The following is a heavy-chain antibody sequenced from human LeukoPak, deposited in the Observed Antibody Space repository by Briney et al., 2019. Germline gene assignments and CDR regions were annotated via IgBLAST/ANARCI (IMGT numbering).Heavy chain of an antibody. D-gene: IGHD3-3*01. Sequence: PSETLSLTCAVYGGSFSGYYWSWIRQPPGKGLEWIGETNHSGSTNCNPSLKSRVTISVDTSKNQFSLKLSSVTAADTAVYYCARFDFWSGYHWGTFDIWGQGTMVTVSS. CDR1: GGSFSGYY. V-gene: IGHV4-34*01. CDR3: ARFDFWSGYHWGTFDI. J-gene: IGHJ3*02. CDR2: TNHSGST.